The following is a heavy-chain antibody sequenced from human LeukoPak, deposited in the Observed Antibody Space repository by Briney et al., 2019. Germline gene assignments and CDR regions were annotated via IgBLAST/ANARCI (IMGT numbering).Heavy chain of an antibody. V-gene: IGHV4-31*03. CDR1: GGSISSGGYY. J-gene: IGHJ4*02. Sequence: SQTLSLTCTVSGGSISSGGYYWSWIRQHPGKGLEWIGYIYYSGSTYYNPSLKSGVTISVDTSKNQFSLKLSSVTAADTAVYYCARDQGRGYSYGLRGVFDYWGQGTLVTVSS. CDR3: ARDQGRGYSYGLRGVFDY. CDR2: IYYSGST. D-gene: IGHD5-18*01.